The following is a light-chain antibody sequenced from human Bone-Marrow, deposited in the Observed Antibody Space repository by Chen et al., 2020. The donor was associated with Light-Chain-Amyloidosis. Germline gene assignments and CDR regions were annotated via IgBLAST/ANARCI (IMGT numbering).Light chain of an antibody. CDR3: QQYGTSPLT. Sequence: EILLTQSPGTLSLSPGEGANLPCRASQTISSNYLTWYQQKFGQTPRLLIYGSSSRATGIPDRFTGSGSGTDFTLTINRLEPEDFAMYYCQQYGTSPLTVGGGTKVEIK. V-gene: IGKV3-20*01. J-gene: IGKJ4*01. CDR1: QTISSNY. CDR2: GSS.